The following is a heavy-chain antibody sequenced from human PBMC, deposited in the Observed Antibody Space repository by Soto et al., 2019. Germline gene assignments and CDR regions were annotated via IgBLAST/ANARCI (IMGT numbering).Heavy chain of an antibody. CDR3: ASLSDVDIVATGRGNYYYYGMDV. D-gene: IGHD5-12*01. Sequence: GESLKISCKGSGYSFTSYWIGWVRQMPGKGLEWMGIIYPGDSDTRYSPSFQGQVTISADKSISTAYLQWSSLKASDTAMYYCASLSDVDIVATGRGNYYYYGMDVWGQGTTVTVSS. J-gene: IGHJ6*02. CDR2: IYPGDSDT. V-gene: IGHV5-51*01. CDR1: GYSFTSYW.